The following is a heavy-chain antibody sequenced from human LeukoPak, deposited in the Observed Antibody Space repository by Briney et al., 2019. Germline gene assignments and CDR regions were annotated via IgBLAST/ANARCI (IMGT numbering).Heavy chain of an antibody. J-gene: IGHJ6*03. CDR1: GFTFSSYG. CDR2: IRNHGTDE. V-gene: IGHV3-30*19. CDR3: ARTIVGAAYHDYYYYMDV. D-gene: IGHD1-26*01. Sequence: GGSLRLSCAASGFTFSSYGMHWVRQAPGKGLEWVAFIRNHGTDEYYAESVRGRFTISRDNSKNMLYMQMNSLRAEDTAVYYCARTIVGAAYHDYYYYMDVWGKGTTVTVSS.